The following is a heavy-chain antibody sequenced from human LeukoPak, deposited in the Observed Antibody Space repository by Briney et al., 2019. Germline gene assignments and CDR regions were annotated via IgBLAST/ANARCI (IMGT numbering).Heavy chain of an antibody. CDR1: GGSISSHY. Sequence: SETLSLTCTVSGGSISSHYWSWIRQPPGKGLEWIGYIYYSGSTNYNPSLKSRVTISVDTSKNQFSLKLSSVTAADTAVYYCARLHYDIDAFDIWGQGTMVTVSS. CDR3: ARLHYDIDAFDI. V-gene: IGHV4-59*11. D-gene: IGHD3-22*01. J-gene: IGHJ3*02. CDR2: IYYSGST.